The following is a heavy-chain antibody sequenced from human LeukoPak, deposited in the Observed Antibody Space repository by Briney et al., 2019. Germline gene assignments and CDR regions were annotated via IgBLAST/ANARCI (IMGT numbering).Heavy chain of an antibody. CDR1: GFTFSSYA. CDR2: ISGSGGST. Sequence: GGSLRLSCAASGFTFSSYAMSWARQAPGKGLEWVSAISGSGGSTYYADSVKGRFTISRDNSKNTLYLQMNSLRAEDTAVYYCAKDYYGSGSYGDYWGQGTLVTVSS. J-gene: IGHJ4*02. CDR3: AKDYYGSGSYGDY. D-gene: IGHD3-10*01. V-gene: IGHV3-23*01.